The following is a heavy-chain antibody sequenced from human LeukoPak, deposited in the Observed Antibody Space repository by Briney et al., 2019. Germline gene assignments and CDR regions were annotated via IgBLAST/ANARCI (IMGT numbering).Heavy chain of an antibody. CDR3: ATQYSSSWFGDY. D-gene: IGHD6-13*01. J-gene: IGHJ4*02. CDR1: GFTFDDYA. V-gene: IGHV3-9*01. CDR2: ISWNSGSI. Sequence: SLRLSCAASGFTFDDYAMHWVRQAPGKGLEWVSGISWNSGSIGYADSVKGRFTISRDNAKNSLYLQMNSLRAEDTALYYCATQYSSSWFGDYWGQGTLVTVSS.